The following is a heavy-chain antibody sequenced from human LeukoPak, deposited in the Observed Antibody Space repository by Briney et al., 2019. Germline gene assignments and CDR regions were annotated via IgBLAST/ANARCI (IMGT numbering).Heavy chain of an antibody. J-gene: IGHJ4*02. CDR2: ISAYNGNT. CDR1: GYTFTSYG. D-gene: IGHD3-22*01. V-gene: IGHV1-18*01. CDR3: ARHVPKTYYYDSSGFFFDY. Sequence: ASVKVSCKASGYTFTSYGISWVRQAPGQGLEWMGWISAYNGNTNYAQKLQGRVTMTTDTSTSTAYMELGSLRSDDTAVYYCARHVPKTYYYDSSGFFFDYWGQGTLVTVSS.